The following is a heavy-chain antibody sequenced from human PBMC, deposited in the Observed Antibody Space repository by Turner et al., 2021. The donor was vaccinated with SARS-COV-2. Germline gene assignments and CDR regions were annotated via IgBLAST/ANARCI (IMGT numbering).Heavy chain of an antibody. CDR3: ARLKLWSGYNWFDP. CDR2: ICYSGST. CDR1: GVSISSYC. D-gene: IGHD3-3*01. V-gene: IGHV4-59*01. Sequence: QVQLQESGPGLVKPSETMSLTCTVSGVSISSYCWSWLRQSPAKELEWIAYICYSGSTHHNPSLMSRVMISLYTSKNQFSLKLISVTAADTAVYYCARLKLWSGYNWFDPWRQGTLVTVSS. J-gene: IGHJ5*02.